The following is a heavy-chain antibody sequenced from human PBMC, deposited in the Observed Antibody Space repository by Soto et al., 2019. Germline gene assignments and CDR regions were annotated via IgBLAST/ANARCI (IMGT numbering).Heavy chain of an antibody. CDR2: VSYDGSNK. Sequence: GGSLRLSCAASGFTFSGYGMHWVRQAPGKGLEWVAVVSYDGSNKYYADSVKGRFTISRDNSKNTLYLQMNSLRAEDTAVYYCAKLLTNSDYWGQGTLVTVSS. J-gene: IGHJ4*02. V-gene: IGHV3-30*18. D-gene: IGHD1-26*01. CDR3: AKLLTNSDY. CDR1: GFTFSGYG.